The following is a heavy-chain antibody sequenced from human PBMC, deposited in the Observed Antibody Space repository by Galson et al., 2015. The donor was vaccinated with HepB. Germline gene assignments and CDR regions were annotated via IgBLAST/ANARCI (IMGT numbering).Heavy chain of an antibody. CDR1: GFTFDDYG. CDR3: AREKLGRRYYYYGMDV. V-gene: IGHV3-20*04. J-gene: IGHJ6*02. CDR2: INWNGGST. Sequence: SLRLSCAASGFTFDDYGLSWVRQAPGKGLEWVSGINWNGGSTGYADSVKGRFTISRDNAKNSLYLQMNSLRAEDTAVYYCAREKLGRRYYYYGMDVWGQGTTVTVSS. D-gene: IGHD7-27*01.